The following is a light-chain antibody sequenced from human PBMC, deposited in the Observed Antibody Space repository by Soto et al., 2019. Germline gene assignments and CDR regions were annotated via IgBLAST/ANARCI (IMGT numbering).Light chain of an antibody. V-gene: IGLV2-11*01. CDR1: TNDVGGYNF. CDR3: CSSAGSSV. J-gene: IGLJ2*01. Sequence: QSALTQPRSVSGSPGQSVTMTCTGITNDVGGYNFVSWYQHHPGKAPKLLIYDVSKRPSGVPDRFSGSRSGTTASLTISGLQAEDEADYYCCSSAGSSVFGGGTKVTVL. CDR2: DVS.